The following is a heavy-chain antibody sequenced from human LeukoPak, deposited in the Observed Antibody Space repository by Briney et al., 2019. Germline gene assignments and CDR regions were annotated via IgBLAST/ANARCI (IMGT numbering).Heavy chain of an antibody. CDR1: GGSISSYY. Sequence: SETLSLTCSVSGGSISSYYWSWIRQPPGKGLEWIGYIYYSGSTKYNPSLKSRVTTSVETSKNQFSLKLSPVAAADTAVYYCARDSDGWLRAAFDIWGQGTMVTVSS. CDR3: ARDSDGWLRAAFDI. V-gene: IGHV4-59*01. D-gene: IGHD5-24*01. CDR2: IYYSGST. J-gene: IGHJ3*02.